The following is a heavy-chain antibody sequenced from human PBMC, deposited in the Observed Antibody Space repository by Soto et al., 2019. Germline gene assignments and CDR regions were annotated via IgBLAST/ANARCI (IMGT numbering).Heavy chain of an antibody. D-gene: IGHD6-6*01. CDR2: TYYRSKWYN. CDR1: GDSVSSNSAA. V-gene: IGHV6-1*01. J-gene: IGHJ6*02. CDR3: ARDEYSSSSVYYGMDA. Sequence: SQTLSLTCVISGDSVSSNSAAWNWIRQSPSRGLEWLGRTYYRSKWYNDYAVSVKSRITINPDTSKNQFSLQLNSVTPEDTAVYYCARDEYSSSSVYYGMDAWGQGTTVTVSS.